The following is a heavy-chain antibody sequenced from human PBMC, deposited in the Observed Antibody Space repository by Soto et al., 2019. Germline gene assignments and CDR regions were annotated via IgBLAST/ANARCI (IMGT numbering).Heavy chain of an antibody. CDR3: ARGWGAARGLMYYYGMDV. CDR2: ISAYNGNI. CDR1: GYTFTNYG. D-gene: IGHD6-6*01. V-gene: IGHV1-18*01. J-gene: IGHJ6*02. Sequence: ASVKVSCEASGYTFTNYGISSVRQAPRQGLEWMGWISAYNGNINYAQKLQCRGTMTTDTSTSTAYMELRSLRSDETAVYYCARGWGAARGLMYYYGMDVWGQGTTVTVSS.